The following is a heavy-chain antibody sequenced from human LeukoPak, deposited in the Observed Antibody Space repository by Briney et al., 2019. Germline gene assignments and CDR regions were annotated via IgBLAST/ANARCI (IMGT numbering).Heavy chain of an antibody. V-gene: IGHV3-21*01. Sequence: PGGSLRLSCAASGFTFSNYAMNWVRQAPGKGLEWVSSVSGSGISTYYADSVKGRFTISRDNAKNSLYLQMNSLRAEDTAVYYCARDRGVSYSAAGKKQPDYWGQGTLVTVSS. J-gene: IGHJ4*02. CDR1: GFTFSNYA. CDR2: VSGSGIST. CDR3: ARDRGVSYSAAGKKQPDY. D-gene: IGHD6-13*01.